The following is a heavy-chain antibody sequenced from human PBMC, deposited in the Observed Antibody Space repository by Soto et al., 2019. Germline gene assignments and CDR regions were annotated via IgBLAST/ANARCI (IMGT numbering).Heavy chain of an antibody. J-gene: IGHJ5*02. CDR1: GASISSADYY. Sequence: SETLSLTCTVSGASISSADYYWSWIRQPPGKGLEWIAYIYYSGSTNYNPSLKSRVTISVDTSKNQFSLKLSSVTAADTAVYYCARGKTVLVPAAMGGWFDPWGQGTLVTVSS. D-gene: IGHD2-2*01. CDR2: IYYSGST. V-gene: IGHV4-61*08. CDR3: ARGKTVLVPAAMGGWFDP.